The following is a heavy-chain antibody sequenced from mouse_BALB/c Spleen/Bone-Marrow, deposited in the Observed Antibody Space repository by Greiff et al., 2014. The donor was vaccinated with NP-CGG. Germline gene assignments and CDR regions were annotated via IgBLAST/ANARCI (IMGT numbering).Heavy chain of an antibody. CDR2: IHLSDSES. CDR3: TRYDLTTRAFAY. Sequence: QVHVKQSGAELVRPGASVKLSCKASGYSFTSYWMNWVKQRPGQGLKWIGMIHLSDSESRLNQKFKDKATLTVDKSSSTAYMQLSSPTSEDSAVYYCTRYDLTTRAFAYWGQGTLVTVSA. J-gene: IGHJ3*01. CDR1: GYSFTSYW. V-gene: IGHV1-61*01. D-gene: IGHD3-3*01.